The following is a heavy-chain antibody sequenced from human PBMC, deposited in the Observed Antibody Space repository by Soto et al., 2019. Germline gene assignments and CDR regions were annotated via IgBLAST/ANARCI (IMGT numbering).Heavy chain of an antibody. V-gene: IGHV1-18*01. J-gene: IGHJ4*02. CDR3: ARGPTDYDDNSSNYCLDY. CDR2: ISTYNGNT. D-gene: IGHD3-22*01. Sequence: QVQLVQSGAEVKKPGASVKVSCKASGDTFITYGVSWVRQAPGQGLDWLGWISTYNGNTRYAERLQGRVTMTTDTTTNTAYMELRNLRSDDTAVYYCARGPTDYDDNSSNYCLDYWGQGTLVTVSS. CDR1: GDTFITYG.